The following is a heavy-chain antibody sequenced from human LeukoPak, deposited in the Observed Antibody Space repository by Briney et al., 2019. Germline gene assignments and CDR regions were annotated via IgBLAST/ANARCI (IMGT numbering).Heavy chain of an antibody. Sequence: PGGSLRLSCAASGFTLSSYWMHWVRQAPGKGLVWVSRINSDGSSTSYADSVKGRFTISRDNAKNTLYLQMNSLRAEDTAVYYCARVGSRSLFDYWGQGTLVTVSS. V-gene: IGHV3-74*01. D-gene: IGHD2-15*01. CDR2: INSDGSST. J-gene: IGHJ4*02. CDR3: ARVGSRSLFDY. CDR1: GFTLSSYW.